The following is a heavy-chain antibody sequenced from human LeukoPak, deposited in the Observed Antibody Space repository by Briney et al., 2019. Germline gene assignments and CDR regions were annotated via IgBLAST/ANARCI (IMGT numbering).Heavy chain of an antibody. D-gene: IGHD3-16*01. CDR1: GFTFSSDV. CDR2: ISSSGGST. Sequence: GGSLRLSCAASGFTFSSDVMSWVPETPEKGVEWGSGISSSGGSTSYAASVKGCFTISRDNSKNTMYLQMNSLRAEDTGIYSCAKEGHGGGGYFDYWAQRTLVTVSS. J-gene: IGHJ4*02. CDR3: AKEGHGGGGYFDY. V-gene: IGHV3-23*01.